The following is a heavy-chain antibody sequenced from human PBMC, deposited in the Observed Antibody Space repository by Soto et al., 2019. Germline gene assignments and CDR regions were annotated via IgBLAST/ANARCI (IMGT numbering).Heavy chain of an antibody. D-gene: IGHD6-6*01. CDR3: ARDRAGGQLEPLDY. Sequence: GGSLRLSCAASGFTFSSYEMNWVRQAPGKGLEWVSYISSSGSTIYYADSVKGRFTISRDNAKNSLYLQMNSLRAEDTAVYYCARDRAGGQLEPLDYWGQGTLVTVSS. J-gene: IGHJ4*02. CDR2: ISSSGSTI. CDR1: GFTFSSYE. V-gene: IGHV3-48*03.